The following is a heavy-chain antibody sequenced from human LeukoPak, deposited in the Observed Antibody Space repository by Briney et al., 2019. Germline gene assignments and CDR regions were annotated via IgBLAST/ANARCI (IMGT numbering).Heavy chain of an antibody. CDR2: IYTSGGT. V-gene: IGHV4-4*07. J-gene: IGHJ6*03. CDR3: ARAERPPYYYYMDV. CDR1: GGSISSYY. Sequence: SETLSLTCTVSGGSISSYYWSWIRQPPGKGLEWIGRIYTSGGTNYNPSLKSRLTMSVDTSKNQFSLKLSSVTAADTAVYYCARAERPPYYYYMDVWGKGTTVTVSS. D-gene: IGHD1-1*01.